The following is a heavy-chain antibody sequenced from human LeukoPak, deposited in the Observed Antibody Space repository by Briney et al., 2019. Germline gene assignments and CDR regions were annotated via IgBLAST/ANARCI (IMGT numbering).Heavy chain of an antibody. V-gene: IGHV1-18*01. J-gene: IGHJ4*02. D-gene: IGHD3-3*01. CDR2: ISTYNGNT. Sequence: ASVKVSWKASGYTLTNFGISWGRQAPGQGPEWLGWISTYNGNTNHAQKLQGRVTMTTDTSTTTAYMELRRLRSDDTAVYYCARDPPYDFWSGWTHFDYWGQGTMVTVSS. CDR3: ARDPPYDFWSGWTHFDY. CDR1: GYTLTNFG.